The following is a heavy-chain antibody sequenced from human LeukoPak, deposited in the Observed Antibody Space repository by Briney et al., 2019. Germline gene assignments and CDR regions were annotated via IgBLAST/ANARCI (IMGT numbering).Heavy chain of an antibody. J-gene: IGHJ3*02. CDR1: GGSISSRSYY. CDR3: ARLPQEDAFDI. V-gene: IGHV4-39*01. CDR2: IYYSGST. Sequence: SETLSLTCTVSGGSISSRSYYWGWIRQPPGKGLEWIGSIYYSGSTYYNPSLKSRVTISVDTSKNQFSLKLSSVTAADTAVYYCARLPQEDAFDIWGQGTMVTVSS.